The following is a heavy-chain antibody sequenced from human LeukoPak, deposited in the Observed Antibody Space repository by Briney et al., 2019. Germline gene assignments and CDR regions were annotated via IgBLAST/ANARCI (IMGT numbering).Heavy chain of an antibody. CDR1: GGSISSTNW. D-gene: IGHD6-19*01. Sequence: SETLSLTCAVSGGSISSTNWWCWVRQPPGKGLEWIGEIYRSGTTNYKPSLRSRVTISLDKSRNHFYLKLTSVTAADSAVYYCARRSPYSTGWSSDFDYWGQGTLVTVSS. V-gene: IGHV4-4*02. CDR3: ARRSPYSTGWSSDFDY. CDR2: IYRSGTT. J-gene: IGHJ4*02.